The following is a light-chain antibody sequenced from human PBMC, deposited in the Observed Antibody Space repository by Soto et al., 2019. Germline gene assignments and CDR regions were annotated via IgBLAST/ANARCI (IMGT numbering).Light chain of an antibody. Sequence: EIVMTQSPATLSASPGERATLSCRASQSVSSNLAWYQQKPGQAPRLLIYGASTRATGIPARFSGSGSGTEFTLTISSLQSEDFAVYYCQIGVTFGPGTKVDIK. V-gene: IGKV3-15*01. CDR3: QIGVT. CDR2: GAS. CDR1: QSVSSN. J-gene: IGKJ3*01.